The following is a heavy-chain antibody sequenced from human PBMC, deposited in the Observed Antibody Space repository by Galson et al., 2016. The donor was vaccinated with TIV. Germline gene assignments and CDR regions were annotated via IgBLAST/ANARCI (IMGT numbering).Heavy chain of an antibody. V-gene: IGHV3-23*01. Sequence: SLRLSCASSGFSFQNYAIHWVRQAPGKGLEWISAISGGGGSTYHTDSVKGRFTISRDNSKNTVFLQMNSLRAEDTAVYYCAKIDSSGYNYGGRFVYWGQGTLVTVSS. CDR3: AKIDSSGYNYGGRFVY. J-gene: IGHJ4*02. CDR1: GFSFQNYA. CDR2: ISGGGGST. D-gene: IGHD3-22*01.